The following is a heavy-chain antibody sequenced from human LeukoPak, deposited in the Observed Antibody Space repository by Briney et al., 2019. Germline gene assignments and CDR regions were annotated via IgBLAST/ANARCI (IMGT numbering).Heavy chain of an antibody. D-gene: IGHD3-3*01. V-gene: IGHV3-66*02. CDR1: GFTFSDYY. J-gene: IGHJ6*02. Sequence: PGGSLRLSCAASGFTFSDYYMSWVRQAPGKGLEWVSVIYSGGSTYYADSVKGRFTMSRDNSKNTLFLQMNSLRAEDTAVYYCARDPIFGVVSNPNEYYYYGMDVWGQGTTVTVSS. CDR2: IYSGGST. CDR3: ARDPIFGVVSNPNEYYYYGMDV.